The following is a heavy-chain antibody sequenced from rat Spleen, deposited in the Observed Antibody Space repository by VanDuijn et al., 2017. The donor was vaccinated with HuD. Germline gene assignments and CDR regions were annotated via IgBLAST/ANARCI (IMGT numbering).Heavy chain of an antibody. CDR3: ARHEPNWFAY. J-gene: IGHJ3*01. Sequence: EVQLVESGGGLVQPGRSLKLSCAASGFTFSDFYMAWVRQAPTKGLEWVATISYYGTTAHYRDSVKGRFTISRDIAKSTLYLQMDSLRSEDTATYYCARHEPNWFAYWGQGTLVTVSS. V-gene: IGHV5-7*01. CDR2: ISYYGTTA. CDR1: GFTFSDFY.